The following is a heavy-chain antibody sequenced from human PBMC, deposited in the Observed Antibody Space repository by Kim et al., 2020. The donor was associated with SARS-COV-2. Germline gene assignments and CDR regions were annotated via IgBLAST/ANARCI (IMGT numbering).Heavy chain of an antibody. CDR3: AKDHLEETSGELLDFYPSSD. CDR1: GFTFSSYA. Sequence: GGSLRLSCAASGFTFSSYAMSWVRQAPGKGLEWVSAISGSGGSTYYADSVKGRFTISRDNSKNTLYLQMNSLRAEDTAVYYCAKDHLEETSGELLDFYPSSDWGQGTLVTVSS. V-gene: IGHV3-23*01. CDR2: ISGSGGST. J-gene: IGHJ4*02. D-gene: IGHD3-10*01.